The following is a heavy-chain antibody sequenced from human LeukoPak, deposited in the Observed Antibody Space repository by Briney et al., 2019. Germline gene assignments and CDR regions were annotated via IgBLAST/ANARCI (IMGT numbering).Heavy chain of an antibody. CDR2: IKHDGSEK. D-gene: IGHD3-3*01. CDR3: ATDRGWRTSGYYLYYFEY. J-gene: IGHJ4*02. Sequence: GGSLRLSCAASGFIFTNYFMSWVRQAPGKGLEWVASIKHDGSEKYYVDSVRGRFTISRDNTMNLLYLQMSSLRAEDTAVYYCATDRGWRTSGYYLYYFEYWGQGTLVTYSS. CDR1: GFIFTNYF. V-gene: IGHV3-7*01.